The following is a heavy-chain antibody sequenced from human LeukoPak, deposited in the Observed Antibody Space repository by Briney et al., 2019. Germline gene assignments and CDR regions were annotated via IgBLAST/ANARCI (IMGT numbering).Heavy chain of an antibody. V-gene: IGHV3-21*01. CDR3: ARARGDSSSSYNDY. J-gene: IGHJ4*02. Sequence: GGSLRLSCATSGFTFSSYSMNWVRQAPGKGLEWVSSISSSSSYIYYADSVKGRVTISRDNANNSLYLQMTSLRAEDTAVYYCARARGDSSSSYNDYWGQGTLVTVSS. D-gene: IGHD6-13*01. CDR2: ISSSSSYI. CDR1: GFTFSSYS.